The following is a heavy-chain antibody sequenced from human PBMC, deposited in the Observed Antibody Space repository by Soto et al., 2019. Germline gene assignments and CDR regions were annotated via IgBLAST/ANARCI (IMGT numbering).Heavy chain of an antibody. CDR1: GFTFSSYG. Sequence: QVPLVESGGGVVQPGRSLRLSCAASGFTFSSYGMHWVRQAPGKGLEWVAVIWYDGSNKYYADSVKGRFTISRDNSKNTLYLQMNSLRAEDTAVYYCARDGDGYNYAHFDYWGQGTLVTVSS. CDR2: IWYDGSNK. CDR3: ARDGDGYNYAHFDY. V-gene: IGHV3-33*01. J-gene: IGHJ4*02. D-gene: IGHD5-12*01.